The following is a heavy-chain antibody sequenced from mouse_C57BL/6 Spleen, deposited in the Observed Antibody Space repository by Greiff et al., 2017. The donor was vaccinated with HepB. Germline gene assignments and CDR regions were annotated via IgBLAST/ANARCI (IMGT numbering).Heavy chain of an antibody. J-gene: IGHJ2*01. CDR2: IDPSDRET. CDR1: GYTFTSYW. CDR3: ARKAQASFDY. V-gene: IGHV1-52*01. Sequence: QVQLQQSGAELVRPGSSVKLSCKASGYTFTSYWMHWVKQRPIKGLEWIGNIDPSDRETHYNQKFKDKDTLTVDKSSSTAYMQLSSLTSEDSAVYYCARKAQASFDYWGQGTTLTVSS. D-gene: IGHD3-2*02.